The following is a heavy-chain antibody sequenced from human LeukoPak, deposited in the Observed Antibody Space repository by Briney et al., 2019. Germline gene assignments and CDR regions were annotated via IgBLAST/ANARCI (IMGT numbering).Heavy chain of an antibody. V-gene: IGHV3-7*01. CDR2: IKQDGSEK. D-gene: IGHD3-10*01. Sequence: PGGSLRLSCAASGFTFSSYWMSWVRQAPGKGLEWVANIKQDGSEKYYVNSVKGRFTISRDNAKNSLYLQMNSLRAEDTAVYYCARENLYYGSGTFDYWGQGTLVTVSS. CDR3: ARENLYYGSGTFDY. J-gene: IGHJ4*02. CDR1: GFTFSSYW.